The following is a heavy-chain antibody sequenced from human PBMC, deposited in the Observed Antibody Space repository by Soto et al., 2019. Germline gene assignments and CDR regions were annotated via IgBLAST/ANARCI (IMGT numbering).Heavy chain of an antibody. CDR3: ARGSYCSSTSCPGAWFDP. V-gene: IGHV1-18*01. CDR2: ISAYNGNT. J-gene: IGHJ5*02. CDR1: GYTFTSYG. Sequence: ASVKVSCKASGYTFTSYGISWVRQAPGQGLEWMGWISAYNGNTNYAQKLQGRVTMTTDTSTSTAYMELRSLRSDDTAVYYCARGSYCSSTSCPGAWFDPWGQGTLVTVSS. D-gene: IGHD2-2*01.